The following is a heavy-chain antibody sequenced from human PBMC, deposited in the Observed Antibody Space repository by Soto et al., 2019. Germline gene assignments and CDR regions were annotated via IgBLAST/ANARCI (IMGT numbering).Heavy chain of an antibody. CDR1: GFPLSDYY. Sequence: GGSLRLCCAASGFPLSDYYMSWIRQASGEGLVLISYISKSASTINAHSLKGRFTISRDNPKNPRFLQRTSLRVEDTAVYYCARNFDSRVYYSDYCGQGTLVTVSS. CDR3: ARNFDSRVYYSDY. D-gene: IGHD3-22*01. CDR2: ISKSAST. J-gene: IGHJ4*02. V-gene: IGHV3-11*06.